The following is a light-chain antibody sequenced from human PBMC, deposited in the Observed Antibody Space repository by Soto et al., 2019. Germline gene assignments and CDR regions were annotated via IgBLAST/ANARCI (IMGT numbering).Light chain of an antibody. CDR1: QSVSSN. Sequence: EIVMTQSPATLSVSPGERYTLSCMASQSVSSNLAWYQQKPGQAPRLLIYGASTRATGIPARFSGSGSGTEFTLTISSLQSEDFAVYYCQQYNNWPQAFGPGTKVDIK. CDR3: QQYNNWPQA. CDR2: GAS. V-gene: IGKV3-15*01. J-gene: IGKJ3*01.